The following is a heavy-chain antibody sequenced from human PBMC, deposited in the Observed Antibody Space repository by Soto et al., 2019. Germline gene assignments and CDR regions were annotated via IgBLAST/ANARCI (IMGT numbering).Heavy chain of an antibody. CDR1: GGTFSSYA. Sequence: QVLLVQPGAEVKKSGSSVKVSCKASGGTFSSYAINWVRQAPGQGLEWMGGIIPMFGKPNYAENFQGRVTISADESTITAYMELSSLTSDDAAVYYCARGFRDGYFYAMDVWGQGTTVTVS. V-gene: IGHV1-69*01. CDR2: IIPMFGKP. D-gene: IGHD2-21*01. CDR3: ARGFRDGYFYAMDV. J-gene: IGHJ6*02.